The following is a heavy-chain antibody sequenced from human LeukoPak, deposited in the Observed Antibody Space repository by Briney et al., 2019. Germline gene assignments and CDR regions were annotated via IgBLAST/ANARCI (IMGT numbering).Heavy chain of an antibody. J-gene: IGHJ4*02. D-gene: IGHD3-10*01. CDR1: GFSFNNYW. V-gene: IGHV3-7*01. Sequence: GGSLRLSCVASGFSFNNYWMSWFRQAPGKGLEWVGNIKTDGGEKYYVDSVRGRFTISRDNAKNSLYLQMNSLRAEDTAVYYCARAGFTFSDYFGSFFDYWGQGTLVTVSS. CDR3: ARAGFTFSDYFGSFFDY. CDR2: IKTDGGEK.